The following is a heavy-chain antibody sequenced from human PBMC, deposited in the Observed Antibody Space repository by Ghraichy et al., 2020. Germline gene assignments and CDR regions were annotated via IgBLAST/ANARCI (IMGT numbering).Heavy chain of an antibody. CDR1: GGSVSSGSYY. V-gene: IGHV4-61*01. J-gene: IGHJ4*02. CDR2: IYYSGST. Sequence: SQTLSLTCTVSGGSVSSGSYYWSWIRQPPGKGLEWIGYIYYSGSTNYNPSLKSRVTISVDTSKNQFSLKLSSVTAADTAVYYCARDWVGATEIVSDYWGQGTLVTVSS. CDR3: ARDWVGATEIVSDY. D-gene: IGHD1-26*01.